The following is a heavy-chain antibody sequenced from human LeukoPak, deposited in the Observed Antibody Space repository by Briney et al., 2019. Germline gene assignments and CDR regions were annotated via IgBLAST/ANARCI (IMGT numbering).Heavy chain of an antibody. D-gene: IGHD3-9*01. CDR3: ARDRGYDILTGYYRDY. V-gene: IGHV1-46*01. J-gene: IGHJ4*02. Sequence: ASVKVSCKASGYTFPSYFMHWVRQAPGQGLEWMGIINPTGGSTSYAQKFQGRVTMTRDTSTSSVYMELSSLRSEDTAVYYCARDRGYDILTGYYRDYWGQGTLVTVSS. CDR2: INPTGGST. CDR1: GYTFPSYF.